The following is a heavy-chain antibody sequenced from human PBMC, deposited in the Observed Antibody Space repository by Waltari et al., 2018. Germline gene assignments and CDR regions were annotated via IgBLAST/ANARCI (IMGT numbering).Heavy chain of an antibody. CDR2: IIPILGIA. CDR3: ARDGPSLRFLEWFKGSGPNAFDI. J-gene: IGHJ3*02. CDR1: GGTFSSYT. V-gene: IGHV1-69*08. Sequence: QVQLVQSGAEVKKPGSSVKVSCKASGGTFSSYTISWVRQAPGHGLEWMGRIIPILGIANYAQKFQGRVTITADKSTSTAYMELSSLRSEDTAVYYCARDGPSLRFLEWFKGSGPNAFDIWGQGTMVTVSS. D-gene: IGHD3-3*01.